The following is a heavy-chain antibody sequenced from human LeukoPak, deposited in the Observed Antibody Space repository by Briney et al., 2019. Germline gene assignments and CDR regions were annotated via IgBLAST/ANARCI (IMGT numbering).Heavy chain of an antibody. Sequence: PGGSLRLSCAASGFTFSSYAMSWVRQAPGKGLEWVSYISSSSSYTNYADSVKGRFTISRDNAKNSLYLQMNSLRAEDTAVYYCANRMTTGPPDAFDIWGQGTMVTVSS. V-gene: IGHV3-11*03. J-gene: IGHJ3*02. CDR1: GFTFSSYA. CDR2: ISSSSSYT. CDR3: ANRMTTGPPDAFDI. D-gene: IGHD4-17*01.